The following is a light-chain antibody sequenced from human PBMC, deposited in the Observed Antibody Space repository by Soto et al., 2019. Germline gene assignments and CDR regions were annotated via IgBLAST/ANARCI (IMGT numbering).Light chain of an antibody. CDR2: GAS. CDR1: QSVSSSY. J-gene: IGKJ2*01. V-gene: IGKV3-20*01. CDR3: QQYGSSPQYT. Sequence: EIVLTQSPGTLSLSPGERATLSCRASQSVSSSYLAWYQQKPGQAPRLLIYGASSRATGIPDRFSGSGSGTDFTLPISRLEPEDCAVYYFQQYGSSPQYTFGQGTKLEIK.